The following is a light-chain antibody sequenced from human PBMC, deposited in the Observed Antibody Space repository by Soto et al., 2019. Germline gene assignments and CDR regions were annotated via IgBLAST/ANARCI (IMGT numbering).Light chain of an antibody. CDR2: DTS. CDR3: QQYYNWPRT. Sequence: AQSAAALSLTPGDRAALPCRASQIISSFLAWYQQKPGQVPRLLNYDTSNRATGIPDRCSGSGSGTEFTLTISSLQSEDFAVYYCQQYYNWPRTFGQGTKVDIK. V-gene: IGKV3D-15*01. CDR1: QIISSF. J-gene: IGKJ1*01.